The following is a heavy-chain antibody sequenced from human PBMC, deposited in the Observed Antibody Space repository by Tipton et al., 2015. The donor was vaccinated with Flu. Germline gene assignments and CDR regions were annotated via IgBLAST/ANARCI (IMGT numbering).Heavy chain of an antibody. V-gene: IGHV1-18*01. D-gene: IGHD3-10*01. CDR2: ISAYNGNT. J-gene: IGHJ6*02. CDR3: AREGALWFGELLSGAYGMDV. CDR1: GYTFTSYG. Sequence: QVQLVQSGAEVKKPGASVKVSCKASGYTFTSYGISWVRQAPGQGLEWMGWISAYNGNTNYAQKLQGRVTMTTDTSTSTAYMELRSLRSDGTAVYYWAREGALWFGELLSGAYGMDVWGQGTTVTVSS.